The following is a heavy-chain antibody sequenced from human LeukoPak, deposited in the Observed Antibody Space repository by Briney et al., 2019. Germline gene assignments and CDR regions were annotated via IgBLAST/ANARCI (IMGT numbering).Heavy chain of an antibody. J-gene: IGHJ4*02. CDR3: AKGSDYYGSVTSKKTD. V-gene: IGHV3-23*01. CDR2: ISGGSGNI. Sequence: GGSLSLSCSVSGFTFSNYAMHWVRQARGGGLECVSFISGGSGNIYYVDSVKDRFTNSRDNSKNTLYVQMTSLRAEDTAIYYCAKGSDYYGSVTSKKTDWGQGTLVTV. CDR1: GFTFSNYA. D-gene: IGHD3-10*01.